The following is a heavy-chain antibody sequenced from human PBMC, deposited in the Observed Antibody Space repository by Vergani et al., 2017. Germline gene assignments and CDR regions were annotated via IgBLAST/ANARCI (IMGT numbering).Heavy chain of an antibody. D-gene: IGHD5-24*01. V-gene: IGHV4-59*11. CDR2: IYYSGST. J-gene: IGHJ4*02. CDR1: GGSISSHY. CDR3: ERSSDGYNSDY. Sequence: QVQLPESGPGLVKPSETLSLPCTVSGGSISSHYWSWIRQPPGKGLEWIGYIYYSGSTNYNPSLKRRVTISVDTSKNQFSLKLSSVTAAYTAVYYCERSSDGYNSDYWGQGTLVTVSS.